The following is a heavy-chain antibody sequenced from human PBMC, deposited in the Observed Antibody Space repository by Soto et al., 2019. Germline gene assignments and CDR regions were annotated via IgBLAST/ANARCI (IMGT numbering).Heavy chain of an antibody. D-gene: IGHD1-1*01. CDR2: LDEDGSNK. J-gene: IGHJ4*02. CDR1: GFSFSTYW. V-gene: IGHV3-7*01. Sequence: EVQVVESGGGLVQPGGSLRLSCAASGFSFSTYWMSWVRQAPGSGLEWVANLDEDGSNKYYVDSVKGRFTISRDNAKNSLYLQMNSLRAEDTAVYYCSRVDQLTRVFDYWGRASLVTVSS. CDR3: SRVDQLTRVFDY.